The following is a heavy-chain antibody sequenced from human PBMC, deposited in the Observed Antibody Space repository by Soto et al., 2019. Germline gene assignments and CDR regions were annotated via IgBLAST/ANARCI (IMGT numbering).Heavy chain of an antibody. J-gene: IGHJ4*02. D-gene: IGHD6-19*01. CDR3: ARASSSGWSALLNY. CDR2: IIPILGIA. V-gene: IGHV1-69*02. Sequence: QVQLVQSGAEVKKPGSSVKVSCKASGGTFSSYTISWVRQVPGQGLEWMGRIIPILGIANYAQKFQGRVTITADKSTSTAYMELSSLRSEDTAVYYCARASSSGWSALLNYWGQGTLVTVSS. CDR1: GGTFSSYT.